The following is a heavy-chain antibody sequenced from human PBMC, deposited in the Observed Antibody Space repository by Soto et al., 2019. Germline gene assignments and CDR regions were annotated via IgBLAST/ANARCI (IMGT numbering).Heavy chain of an antibody. CDR3: ARISNYSYYYYYMDV. J-gene: IGHJ6*03. V-gene: IGHV2-70*11. CDR1: GFSLSTSGMC. CDR2: IDWDDDK. D-gene: IGHD4-4*01. Sequence: GSGPTLVNPTQTLTLTCTFSGFSLSTSGMCVSWIRQPPGKALEWLARIDWDDDKYYSTSLKTRLTISKDTSKNQVVLTMTNMDPVDTATYYCARISNYSYYYYYMDVWGKGTTVTVSS.